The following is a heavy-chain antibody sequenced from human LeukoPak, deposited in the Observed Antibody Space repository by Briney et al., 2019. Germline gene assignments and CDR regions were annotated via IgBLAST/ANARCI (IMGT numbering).Heavy chain of an antibody. Sequence: SGGSLRLSCAASGFTFSSYAMSWVRQAPGKGLEWVSAISGSGGSTYYADSVKGRFTISRDNSKNTLYLQMNSLRAEDTAVYYCAKGSNNPRPLLWFGELLSPLDPWGQGTLVTVSS. CDR2: ISGSGGST. D-gene: IGHD3-10*01. V-gene: IGHV3-23*01. CDR1: GFTFSSYA. J-gene: IGHJ5*02. CDR3: AKGSNNPRPLLWFGELLSPLDP.